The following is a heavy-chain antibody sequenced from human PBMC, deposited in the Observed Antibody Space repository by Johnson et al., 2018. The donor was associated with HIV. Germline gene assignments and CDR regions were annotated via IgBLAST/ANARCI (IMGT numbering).Heavy chain of an antibody. CDR2: IYSGSNT. CDR1: GFTFSSFG. Sequence: QVQLVESGGGVVQPGRSLRLSCAASGFTFSSFGMHWVRQAPGKGLEWVSVIYSGSNTYYADSVKGRFTISSDNSKTTLYLQMNSLRAEDTAVYYCARASHSSGWYGRLGDAFDIWGQGTMVTVSS. V-gene: IGHV3-NL1*01. D-gene: IGHD6-19*01. J-gene: IGHJ3*02. CDR3: ARASHSSGWYGRLGDAFDI.